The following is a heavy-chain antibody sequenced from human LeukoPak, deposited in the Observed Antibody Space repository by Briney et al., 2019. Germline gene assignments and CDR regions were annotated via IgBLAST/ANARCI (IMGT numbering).Heavy chain of an antibody. CDR1: GFTFSNYG. D-gene: IGHD3-22*01. CDR2: IWYDGSNK. V-gene: IGHV3-33*01. J-gene: IGHJ4*02. CDR3: ARETRDYDSSANFDY. Sequence: GGSLRLSCAASGFTFSNYGMHWVRQAPGKGLEWVAVIWYDGSNKYYADSVKGRFTISRDNSKNTLYLQMNSLRAEDTAVYYCARETRDYDSSANFDYWGQGTLVTVSS.